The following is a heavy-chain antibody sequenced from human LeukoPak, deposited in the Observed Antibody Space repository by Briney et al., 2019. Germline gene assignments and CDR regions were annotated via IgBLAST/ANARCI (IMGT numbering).Heavy chain of an antibody. CDR1: GGSISSYY. CDR3: ARERWEVEYFDY. Sequence: SETLSLTCTVSGGSISSYYWSWIRQPAGKGLEWIGRIYTSGSTNYNPSLKSRVTMPVDTSKNQFSLKLSSVTAADTAVYYCARERWEVEYFDYWGQGTLVTVSS. D-gene: IGHD5-24*01. V-gene: IGHV4-4*07. CDR2: IYTSGST. J-gene: IGHJ4*02.